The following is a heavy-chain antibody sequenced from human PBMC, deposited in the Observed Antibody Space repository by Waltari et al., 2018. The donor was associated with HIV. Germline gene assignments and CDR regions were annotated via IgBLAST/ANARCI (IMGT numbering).Heavy chain of an antibody. CDR2: IYYSGST. J-gene: IGHJ4*02. CDR3: ARVGREQWLGHFDY. CDR1: GGSISSSSYY. Sequence: QLQLQESGPGLVKPSETLSLTCTVSGGSISSSSYYWGWIRQPPGKGLEWIGSIYYSGSTYYNPSLKRRVTISVDTSKNQFSLKLSSVTAADTAVYYCARVGREQWLGHFDYWGQGTLVTVSS. V-gene: IGHV4-39*07. D-gene: IGHD6-19*01.